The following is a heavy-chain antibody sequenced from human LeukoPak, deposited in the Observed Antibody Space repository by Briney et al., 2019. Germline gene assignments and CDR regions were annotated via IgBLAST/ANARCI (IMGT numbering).Heavy chain of an antibody. Sequence: PSETLSLTCTVSGYSVSSGYYWGCIRQPPGKGLEWIGYIYYSGSTNYNASLKRRVTISVDTSKNQFSLKLTSVTAADTAVYYCARGHLLNGWFKYDAFEIWGQGTMVTVSS. V-gene: IGHV4-61*01. CDR1: GYSVSSGYY. CDR2: IYYSGST. J-gene: IGHJ3*02. CDR3: ARGHLLNGWFKYDAFEI. D-gene: IGHD6-19*01.